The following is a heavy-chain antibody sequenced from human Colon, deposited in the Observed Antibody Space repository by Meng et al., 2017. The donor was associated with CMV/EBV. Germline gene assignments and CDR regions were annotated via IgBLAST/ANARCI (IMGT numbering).Heavy chain of an antibody. Sequence: SGPTFSCIARTWVREAPGKGLEGFSAISGSGDSTDCAYAVEGRFTISRDNSKNTLYLKMNSLTAEYTAVYYGAVEPRRQCICCFDFWGQGTLVTVSS. D-gene: IGHD2-15*01. CDR2: ISGSGDST. J-gene: IGHJ4*02. CDR1: GPTFSCIA. V-gene: IGHV3-23*01. CDR3: AVEPRRQCICCFDF.